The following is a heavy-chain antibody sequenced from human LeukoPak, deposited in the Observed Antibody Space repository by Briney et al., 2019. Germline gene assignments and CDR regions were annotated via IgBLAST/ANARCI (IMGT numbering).Heavy chain of an antibody. CDR2: IYYSGST. CDR3: VRYYDYGDYGFDP. Sequence: PSETLSLTCTVSGGSISSYYWSWIRQPPGKGLEWIGYIYYSGSTNYNPSLKSRVTISVDTSKNQFSLKLSSVTAADTAVYYCVRYYDYGDYGFDPWGQGNLVTGSS. CDR1: GGSISSYY. V-gene: IGHV4-59*01. D-gene: IGHD4-17*01. J-gene: IGHJ5*02.